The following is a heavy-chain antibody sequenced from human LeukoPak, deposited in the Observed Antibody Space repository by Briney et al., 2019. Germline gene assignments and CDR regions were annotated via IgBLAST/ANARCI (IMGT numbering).Heavy chain of an antibody. CDR2: IRSKAYGGTT. Sequence: KGLEWVGFIRSKAYGGTTEYAASVKGRFTISRDDSKSIAYLQMNSLRAEDTAIYYCAKGSYWGQGTLVTVSS. V-gene: IGHV3-49*02. J-gene: IGHJ4*02. CDR3: AKGSY.